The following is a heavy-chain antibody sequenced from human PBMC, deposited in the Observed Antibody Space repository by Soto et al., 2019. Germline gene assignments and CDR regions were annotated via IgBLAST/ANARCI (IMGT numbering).Heavy chain of an antibody. J-gene: IGHJ4*02. CDR1: GGTFSSYT. CDR2: IIPILGIA. CDR3: ARGGIAAAGTDY. D-gene: IGHD6-13*01. V-gene: IGHV1-69*02. Sequence: QVQLVQSGAEVKKPGSSVKVSCKASGGTFSSYTISWVRQAPGQGLEWMGRIIPILGIANYAQKFQGRVXIXAXXSTSTAYMGLSSLRCEDTAVYYCARGGIAAAGTDYWGQGTLVTVSS.